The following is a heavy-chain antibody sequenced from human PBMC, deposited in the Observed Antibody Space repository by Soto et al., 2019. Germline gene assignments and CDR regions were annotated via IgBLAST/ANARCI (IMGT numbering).Heavy chain of an antibody. CDR3: ARGVVTVPGGYYYYYGMDV. V-gene: IGHV1-69*13. Sequence: SVKVSCKASGGTFSSYAISWVRQAPGQGLEWMGGIIPIFGTANYAQKFQGRVTITADESTSTAYMELSSLRSEDTAVYYCARGVVTVPGGYYYYYGMDVWGQGTTVTVSS. CDR1: GGTFSSYA. D-gene: IGHD2-21*02. J-gene: IGHJ6*02. CDR2: IIPIFGTA.